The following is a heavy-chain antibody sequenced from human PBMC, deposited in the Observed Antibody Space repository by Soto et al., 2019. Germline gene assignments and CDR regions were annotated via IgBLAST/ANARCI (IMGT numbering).Heavy chain of an antibody. Sequence: PGGSLRLSCAASGFAFSSYAMSWVRQAPGKGLEWVSAISGTGSTYYADSVKGRFTISRDNSKNTLYLQMNSLRAEDTAVYYCAKDLPPYSSSRGYFDYWGQGTLVTVSS. D-gene: IGHD6-6*01. CDR2: ISGTGST. J-gene: IGHJ4*02. CDR1: GFAFSSYA. CDR3: AKDLPPYSSSRGYFDY. V-gene: IGHV3-23*01.